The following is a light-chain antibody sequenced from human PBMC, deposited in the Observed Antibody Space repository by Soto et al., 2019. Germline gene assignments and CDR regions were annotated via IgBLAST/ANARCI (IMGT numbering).Light chain of an antibody. J-gene: IGKJ1*01. V-gene: IGKV3-20*01. Sequence: ETVLTQPPGTLSLSPGERATLSCRASQSVRSNYLAWYQQKPGQAPRLLIYNSSTRATGIPDRFSGSGSGTDFTLTISRLEPEDFALYYCQQYRDLPQTFGQGTKVEMK. CDR1: QSVRSNY. CDR2: NSS. CDR3: QQYRDLPQT.